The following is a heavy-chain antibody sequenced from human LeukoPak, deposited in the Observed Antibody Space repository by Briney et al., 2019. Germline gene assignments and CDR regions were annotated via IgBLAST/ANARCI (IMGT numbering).Heavy chain of an antibody. CDR2: ISSSSSTI. V-gene: IGHV3-48*04. J-gene: IGHJ4*02. CDR3: ARDRSSYGFDY. CDR1: GFTFSSYS. D-gene: IGHD6-13*01. Sequence: QTGGSLRLSCAASGFTFSSYSMNWVRQAPGKGLEWVSYISSSSSTIYYADSVKGRFTISRDNAKNSLYLQMNSLRAEDTAVYYCARDRSSYGFDYWGQGTLVTVSS.